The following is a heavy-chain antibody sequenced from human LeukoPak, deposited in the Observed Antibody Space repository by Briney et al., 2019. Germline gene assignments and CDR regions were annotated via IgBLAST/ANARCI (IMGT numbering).Heavy chain of an antibody. V-gene: IGHV3-21*01. CDR3: ARAEGDSSSWYRY. CDR1: GFIFSRYG. Sequence: GGSLRLSCAASGFIFSRYGMSWVRQAPGKGLEWVSSISSSSSYIYYADSVKGRFTISRDNAKNSLYLQMNSLRAEDTAVYYCARAEGDSSSWYRYWGQGTLVTVSS. D-gene: IGHD6-13*01. CDR2: ISSSSSYI. J-gene: IGHJ4*02.